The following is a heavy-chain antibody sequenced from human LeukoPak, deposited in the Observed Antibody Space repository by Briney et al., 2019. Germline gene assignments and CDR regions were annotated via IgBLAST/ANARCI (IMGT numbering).Heavy chain of an antibody. V-gene: IGHV3-66*01. Sequence: GGSLRLSCAASGFTVSSNYMSWVRQAPGKGLEWVSVIYSGGSTYYADSVKGRFTISRDNSKNTLYLQMNSLRAEDTAVYYCARDSGKNIVVVTDAFDIWGQGTMVTVSS. CDR3: ARDSGKNIVVVTDAFDI. CDR1: GFTVSSNY. D-gene: IGHD2-21*02. CDR2: IYSGGST. J-gene: IGHJ3*02.